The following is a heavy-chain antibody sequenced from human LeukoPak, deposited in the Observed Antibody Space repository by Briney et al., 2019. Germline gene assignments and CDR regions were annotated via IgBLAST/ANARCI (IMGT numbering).Heavy chain of an antibody. CDR1: GYSFSSGYF. V-gene: IGHV4-38-2*02. J-gene: IGHJ4*02. D-gene: IGHD6-13*01. Sequence: SETLSLTCTVPGYSFSSGYFWGWIRQPPGKGLEWIGTIYQGGSTYYNPSLKSRVTISVDTSKNQFSLKVTSVTAADTAVYYCARDSLGRYSSSLVDYYWGQGTLVTVSS. CDR3: ARDSLGRYSSSLVDYY. CDR2: IYQGGST.